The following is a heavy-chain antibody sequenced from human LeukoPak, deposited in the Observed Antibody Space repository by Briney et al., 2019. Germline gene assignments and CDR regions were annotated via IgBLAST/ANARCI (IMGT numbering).Heavy chain of an antibody. V-gene: IGHV3-30*18. CDR3: AKCYYGSLGLDAFDI. D-gene: IGHD3-10*01. Sequence: GGSLRLSCAASGFTFSSYGMNWVRQAPGRGLEWVEVISFDGSNNYYGDSVKGRFTISRDNSKNTLYLQMNSLRAEDTAVYYCAKCYYGSLGLDAFDIWGQGTMVTVSS. CDR1: GFTFSSYG. CDR2: ISFDGSNN. J-gene: IGHJ3*02.